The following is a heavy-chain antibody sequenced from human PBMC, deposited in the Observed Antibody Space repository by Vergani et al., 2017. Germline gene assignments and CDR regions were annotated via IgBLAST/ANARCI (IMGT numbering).Heavy chain of an antibody. CDR3: ARGNIVLMVYAMGNYYYGMDV. D-gene: IGHD2-8*01. V-gene: IGHV1-8*01. J-gene: IGHJ6*02. CDR2: MNPNSGNT. Sequence: QVQLVQSGAEVKKPGASVKVSCKASGYTFTSYDINWVRQATGQGLEWMGWMNPNSGNTGYAQKFQGRVTMTRNTSISTAYMELSSLRSEDTAVYYCARGNIVLMVYAMGNYYYGMDVWGQGTTVTVSS. CDR1: GYTFTSYD.